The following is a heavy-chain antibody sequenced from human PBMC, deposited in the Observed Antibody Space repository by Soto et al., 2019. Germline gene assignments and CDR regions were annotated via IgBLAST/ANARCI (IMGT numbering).Heavy chain of an antibody. CDR1: DFSFSSYA. CDR2: ISFDGNII. D-gene: IGHD3-9*01. Sequence: VHLVESGGGVVQPGGSLRLSCAASDFSFSSYAMHWIRQAPGKGLEWLAVISFDGNIIQYADSVKGRFIISRDNSKNTLYLQMNSLRGDDTAVYYCARTFDTITYYFDYWGQGTPVTVSS. J-gene: IGHJ4*02. CDR3: ARTFDTITYYFDY. V-gene: IGHV3-30-3*01.